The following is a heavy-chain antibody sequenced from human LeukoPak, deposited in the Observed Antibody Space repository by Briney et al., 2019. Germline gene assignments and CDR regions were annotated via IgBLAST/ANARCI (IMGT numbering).Heavy chain of an antibody. V-gene: IGHV4-59*01. CDR1: GGSISSYY. J-gene: IGHJ4*02. CDR2: IYYSGST. Sequence: PETLSLTCTVSGGSISSYYWSWIRQPPGKGLEWIGYIYYSGSTNYNPSLKSRVTISVDTSKNQFSLKLSSVTAADTAVYYCARSVTTDFDYWGQGTLVTVSS. CDR3: ARSVTTDFDY. D-gene: IGHD4-17*01.